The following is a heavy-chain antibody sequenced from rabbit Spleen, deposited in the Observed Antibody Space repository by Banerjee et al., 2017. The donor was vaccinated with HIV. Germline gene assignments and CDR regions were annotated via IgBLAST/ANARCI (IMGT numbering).Heavy chain of an antibody. CDR3: ARAYRGGDWPFNL. Sequence: QEQLEESGGDLVKPEGSLTLTCTASGFDFSSSYYMCWVRQAPGKGLEWIACVYVGTSDNIFYASWAKGRFTISRSTSLNTVTLQMTSLTAADTATYFCARAYRGGDWPFNLWGPGTLVTVS. CDR2: VYVGTSDNI. D-gene: IGHD2-1*01. V-gene: IGHV1S45*01. J-gene: IGHJ4*01. CDR1: GFDFSSSYY.